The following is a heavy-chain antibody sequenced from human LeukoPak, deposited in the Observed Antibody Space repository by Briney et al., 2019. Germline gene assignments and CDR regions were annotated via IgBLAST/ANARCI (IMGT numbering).Heavy chain of an antibody. CDR1: GFTFSTDG. Sequence: PGGSLRLSCAGSGFTFSTDGMNWVRQAPGKGLEWVSSISPDSSFIYQADSVKGRFTISRDNAKNSLYLQMESLRVEDTAVYYCARDGELGSPADAFDIWGQGTMVTVSS. CDR3: ARDGELGSPADAFDI. J-gene: IGHJ3*02. D-gene: IGHD1-26*01. CDR2: ISPDSSFI. V-gene: IGHV3-21*01.